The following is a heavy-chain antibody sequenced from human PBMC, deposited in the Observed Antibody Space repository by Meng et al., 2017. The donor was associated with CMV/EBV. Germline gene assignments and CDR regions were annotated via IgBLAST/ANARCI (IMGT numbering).Heavy chain of an antibody. Sequence: SETLSLTCTVSGGSVSSGIHYWEWIRQPPGQGLEWIGSVFYSGSANYNPSLKSPVTISVDTSKNQFSLKLSSVTAADTAVYYCARRSVAVAGKYFDSWGQGTLVTVSS. CDR3: ARRSVAVAGKYFDS. CDR1: GGSVSSGIHY. V-gene: IGHV4-39*07. J-gene: IGHJ4*02. D-gene: IGHD6-19*01. CDR2: VFYSGSA.